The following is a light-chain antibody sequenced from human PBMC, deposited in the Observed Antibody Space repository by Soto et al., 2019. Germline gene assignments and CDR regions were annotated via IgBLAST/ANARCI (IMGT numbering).Light chain of an antibody. V-gene: IGLV2-14*01. J-gene: IGLJ1*01. CDR1: SSDVGAYNY. Sequence: QSVLTQPASVSGSPGQSVAISCTGTSSDVGAYNYIPWYQQHPGKAPKLLLSEVSNRPSGVSDRFSGSKSGNTASLTISGLQAEDEADYYCSSLTTSFTYVFGTGTKVTVL. CDR3: SSLTTSFTYV. CDR2: EVS.